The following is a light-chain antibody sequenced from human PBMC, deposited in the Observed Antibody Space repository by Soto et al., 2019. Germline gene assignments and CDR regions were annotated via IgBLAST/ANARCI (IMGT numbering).Light chain of an antibody. V-gene: IGLV2-8*01. CDR3: SSYAGSNNVVV. CDR2: EVS. CDR1: SSDVGGYNY. Sequence: QSALTQPPSASGSPGQSVTISCTGTSSDVGGYNYVSWYQQHPGKVPKLMIYEVSKRPSGVPDRFSGSKSGNTASLTVSGLQADDEADYYCSSYAGSNNVVVFGGGTKLTVL. J-gene: IGLJ2*01.